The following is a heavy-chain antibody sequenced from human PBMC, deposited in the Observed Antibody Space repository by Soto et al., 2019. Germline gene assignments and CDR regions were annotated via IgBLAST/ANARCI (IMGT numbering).Heavy chain of an antibody. Sequence: QVQLQESGPGLVKPSQTLSLTCTVSGGSISSGDYYWTWIRQPPVKGLEWIGYIDYSGSTYYNPSLSCRITMSVDTSKNQFSRNMSSVTAADTAVYYCAREDCRSTSCSYSTGSYYFDYWGQVTLVTLSS. CDR1: GGSISSGDYY. CDR3: AREDCRSTSCSYSTGSYYFDY. J-gene: IGHJ4*02. CDR2: IDYSGST. V-gene: IGHV4-30-4*01. D-gene: IGHD2-2*01.